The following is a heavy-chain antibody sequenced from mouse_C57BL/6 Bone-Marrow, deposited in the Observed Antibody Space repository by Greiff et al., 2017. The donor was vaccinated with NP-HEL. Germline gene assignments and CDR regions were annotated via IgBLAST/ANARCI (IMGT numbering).Heavy chain of an antibody. D-gene: IGHD1-2*01. CDR1: GFNIKDDY. CDR3: TTEGVRRY. Sequence: EVKLVESGAELVRPGASVKLSCTASGFNIKDDYMHWVKQRPEQGLEWIGWIDPENGDTEYASKFQGKATITADTSSNTAYLKLSSLTSEDTAVYYCTTEGVRRYWGQGTTLTVSS. V-gene: IGHV14-4*01. CDR2: IDPENGDT. J-gene: IGHJ2*01.